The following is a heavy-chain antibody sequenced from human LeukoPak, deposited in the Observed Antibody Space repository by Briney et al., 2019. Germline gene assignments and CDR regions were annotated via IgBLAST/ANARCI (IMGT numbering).Heavy chain of an antibody. J-gene: IGHJ4*02. Sequence: GGSLRLSCAASGFTFSSYSMNWVRQAPGKGVEGVSSISSSSSYIYYADSVNGRFTISRDNAKNSLYLQMNSLRAEDTAVYYCARVAFGGDDYYDSSGYYSFDYWGQGTLVTVSS. CDR2: ISSSSSYI. CDR3: ARVAFGGDDYYDSSGYYSFDY. V-gene: IGHV3-21*01. CDR1: GFTFSSYS. D-gene: IGHD3-22*01.